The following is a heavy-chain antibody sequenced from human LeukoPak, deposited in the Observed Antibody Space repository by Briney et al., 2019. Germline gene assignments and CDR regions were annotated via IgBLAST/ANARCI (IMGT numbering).Heavy chain of an antibody. Sequence: ESSETLSLTCTVSGGSIRSYYWSWIRQPPGKGLEWIGFVYYSGSTNYNPSLKSRVTISVDMSKNQFSLRLSSVTAADTAVYYCARDSGDSDYVGWFDPWGLGTLVTVSS. D-gene: IGHD4-11*01. CDR3: ARDSGDSDYVGWFDP. J-gene: IGHJ5*02. V-gene: IGHV4-59*01. CDR1: GGSIRSYY. CDR2: VYYSGST.